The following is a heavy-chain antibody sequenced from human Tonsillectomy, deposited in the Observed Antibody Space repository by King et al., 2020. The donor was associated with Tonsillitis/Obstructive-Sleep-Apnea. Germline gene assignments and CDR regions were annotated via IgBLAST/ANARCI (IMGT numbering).Heavy chain of an antibody. CDR2: ISSTGST. J-gene: IGHJ5*02. V-gene: IGHV4-4*07. D-gene: IGHD5-18*01. Sequence: VQLQESGPGLVKPSETLSLTCTVSGGSITSYYWSWIRQPAGKGLEWIGLISSTGSTNYNPSLKSRVTMSVDTSRNKFSLKLSPVTAADTAVYFCARDLDTAPYNWFDPWGQGTLVTVSS. CDR1: GGSITSYY. CDR3: ARDLDTAPYNWFDP.